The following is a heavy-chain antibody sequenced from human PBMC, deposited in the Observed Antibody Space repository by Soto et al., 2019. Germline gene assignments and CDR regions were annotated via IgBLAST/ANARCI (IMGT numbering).Heavy chain of an antibody. V-gene: IGHV3-9*01. CDR1: GFTFDDYA. D-gene: IGHD2-15*01. CDR2: ISWNSGSI. CDR3: AKSLFSNYCSGGSCYSSFDY. Sequence: GGSLRLSCAASGFTFDDYAMHWVRQAPGKGLEWVSGISWNSGSIGYADSVKGRFTISRDNAKNSLYLQMNSLRAEDTALYYCAKSLFSNYCSGGSCYSSFDYWGQGTLVTVSS. J-gene: IGHJ4*02.